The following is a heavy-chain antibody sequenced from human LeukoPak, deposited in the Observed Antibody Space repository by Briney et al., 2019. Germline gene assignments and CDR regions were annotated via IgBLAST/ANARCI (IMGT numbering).Heavy chain of an antibody. CDR2: MYYSGST. D-gene: IGHD4-23*01. J-gene: IGHJ5*02. V-gene: IGHV4-31*03. CDR1: GGSISSGGYY. Sequence: SETLSLICTVSGGSISSGGYYWSWIRQHPGKGLEWIGDMYYSGSTYYNPSLMSRATISVDTSKNQFSLKLSSVTAADTAVYYCARRGAQGNGWFDPWGQGTLVTVSS. CDR3: ARRGAQGNGWFDP.